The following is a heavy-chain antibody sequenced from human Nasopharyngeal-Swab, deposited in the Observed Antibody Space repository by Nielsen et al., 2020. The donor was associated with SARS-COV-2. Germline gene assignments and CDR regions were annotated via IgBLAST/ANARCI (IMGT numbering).Heavy chain of an antibody. J-gene: IGHJ3*02. D-gene: IGHD4-23*01. V-gene: IGHV4-30-4*01. Sequence: SETLSLTCTVSGASINSRDYYWRWIRQPPGKGLEWIGYIYYSGSTYYDPSLKSRVTISMDTSKNHFSLNMTSVSAADTAVYYCARDTNYGGESLSGTFDIWGQGTMVTVSS. CDR3: ARDTNYGGESLSGTFDI. CDR1: GASINSRDYY. CDR2: IYYSGST.